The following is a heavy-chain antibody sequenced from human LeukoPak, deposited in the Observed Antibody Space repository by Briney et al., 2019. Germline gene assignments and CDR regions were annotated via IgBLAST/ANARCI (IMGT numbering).Heavy chain of an antibody. CDR2: IYYSGST. Sequence: SETLSLTCTVSGGSISSYYWSWIRQPPGEGLEWIGYIYYSGSTNYNPSLKSRVTISVDTSKNQFSLKLSSVTAADTAVYYCARDGGYCGGDCYGGYYYGMDVWGQGTTVTVSS. CDR1: GGSISSYY. J-gene: IGHJ6*02. V-gene: IGHV4-59*01. CDR3: ARDGGYCGGDCYGGYYYGMDV. D-gene: IGHD2-21*02.